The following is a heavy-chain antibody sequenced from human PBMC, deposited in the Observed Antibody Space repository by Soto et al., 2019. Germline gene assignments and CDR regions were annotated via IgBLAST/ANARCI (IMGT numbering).Heavy chain of an antibody. CDR2: INHSGST. D-gene: IGHD2-2*01. V-gene: IGHV4-34*01. CDR3: ARLGTGVLVPAAMLDY. J-gene: IGHJ4*02. Sequence: QVQLQQWGAGLLKPSETLSLTCAVYGGSFSGYYWSWIRQPPGKGLEWIGEINHSGSTNYNPSLKSRVTISVDTSKNQFSLKLSSVTAADTAVYYCARLGTGVLVPAAMLDYWGQGTLVTVSS. CDR1: GGSFSGYY.